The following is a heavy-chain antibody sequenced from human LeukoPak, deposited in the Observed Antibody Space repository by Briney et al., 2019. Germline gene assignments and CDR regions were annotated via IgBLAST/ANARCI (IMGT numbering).Heavy chain of an antibody. D-gene: IGHD3-10*01. CDR2: ISGSGGST. V-gene: IGHV3-23*01. CDR3: AKVLEDYYLTVWFAP. J-gene: IGHJ5*02. Sequence: GGSLRLSCAASGFTSSSYAMSWVRQAPGKGLEWVSAISGSGGSTYYADSVKGRFTISRDNSKNTLYLQMNSLRAEDTAVYYCAKVLEDYYLTVWFAPGARGTLVTVSS. CDR1: GFTSSSYA.